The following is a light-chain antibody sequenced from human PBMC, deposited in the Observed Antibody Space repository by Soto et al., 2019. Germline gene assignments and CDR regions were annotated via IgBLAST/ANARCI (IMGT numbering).Light chain of an antibody. CDR2: DAS. Sequence: DIQMTQSPSSLSASVGDRVTITCRASQSISTYLNWYQQRPGKAPKLLIFDASSLQSGVPSRFSGSGSGTDFTLTINSLQPEDFATYYCQQSYSTPRTFGQGTKVEIK. CDR3: QQSYSTPRT. V-gene: IGKV1-39*01. J-gene: IGKJ1*01. CDR1: QSISTY.